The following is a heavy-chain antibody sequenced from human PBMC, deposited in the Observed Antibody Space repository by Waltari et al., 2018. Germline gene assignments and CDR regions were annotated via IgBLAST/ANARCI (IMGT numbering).Heavy chain of an antibody. V-gene: IGHV3-74*01. CDR3: VREKDLGGTCVFDF. D-gene: IGHD1-26*01. J-gene: IGHJ4*02. Sequence: EVQLVESGGGLVPTGGSLRLSCAASGLGFSHYWMAWVRQVPGKGLVWVARTNKDGSGTAYADFVEGRLTISRDNAKSTLHLQMTSLTAEDTAVYYCVREKDLGGTCVFDFWGRGTLVTVSS. CDR2: TNKDGSGT. CDR1: GLGFSHYW.